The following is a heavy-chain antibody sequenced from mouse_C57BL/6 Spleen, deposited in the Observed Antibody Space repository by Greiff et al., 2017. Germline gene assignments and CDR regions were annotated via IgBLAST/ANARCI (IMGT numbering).Heavy chain of an antibody. CDR3: ARSTPSYYFDY. Sequence: EVKLVESGGGLVQPGGSLKLSCAASGFTFSDYGMAWVRQAPRKGPEWVAFISNLAYSIYYADTVTGRFTISRENAKNTLYLEMSSLRSEDTAMYYCARSTPSYYFDYWGQGTTLTVSS. V-gene: IGHV5-15*01. CDR1: GFTFSDYG. J-gene: IGHJ2*01. CDR2: ISNLAYSI.